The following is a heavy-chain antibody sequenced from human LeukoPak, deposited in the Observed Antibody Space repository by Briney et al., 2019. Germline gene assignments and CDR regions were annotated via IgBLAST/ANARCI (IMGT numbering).Heavy chain of an antibody. CDR3: ARVGHCSSTACFIDY. CDR2: IESDGGRT. CDR1: GFTFSHYW. J-gene: IGHJ4*02. D-gene: IGHD2-2*01. Sequence: GGSLRLPCAASGFTFSHYWMHWVRQAPGKGLVWVSRIESDGGRTDYADSLKGRFTISRDNAKNTLYLEMNSLRAEDTAVYYCARVGHCSSTACFIDYWGQGTLVTVSS. V-gene: IGHV3-74*01.